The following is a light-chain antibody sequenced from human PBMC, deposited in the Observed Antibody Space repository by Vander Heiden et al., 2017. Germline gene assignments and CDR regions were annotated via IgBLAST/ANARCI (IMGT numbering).Light chain of an antibody. V-gene: IGKV1-39*01. CDR2: AAS. J-gene: IGKJ2*01. CDR1: QGISSY. Sequence: DIQMTQSPSSLSASVGDRVTITCRASQGISSYLNWYQQKPGKAPKLLIYAASSLQSGVPSRFSGSGSGTDFTLTISSLQPEDFATYYCQQYKSTPYTFGQGTKLEIK. CDR3: QQYKSTPYT.